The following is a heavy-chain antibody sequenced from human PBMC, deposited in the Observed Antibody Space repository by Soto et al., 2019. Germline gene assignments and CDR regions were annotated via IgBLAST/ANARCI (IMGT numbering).Heavy chain of an antibody. V-gene: IGHV4-38-2*01. Sequence: SETLSLTCAVSGYSISSGYYWGWIRQPPGKGLEWIGSIYHSGRTYYNPSLKSRVTISVDTSKNRFSLKLSSVTAAGTAVYYCAGYHQGPEGSYYGMDVWGQGTTVTVSS. CDR2: IYHSGRT. CDR1: GYSISSGYY. J-gene: IGHJ6*02. CDR3: AGYHQGPEGSYYGMDV. D-gene: IGHD6-13*01.